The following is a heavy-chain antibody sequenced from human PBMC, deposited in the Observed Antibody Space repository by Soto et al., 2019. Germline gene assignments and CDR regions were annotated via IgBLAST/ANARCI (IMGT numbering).Heavy chain of an antibody. J-gene: IGHJ5*02. CDR3: ARAGGSDSSGYGRAGLDP. CDR2: IYYSGST. Sequence: QVQLQESGPGLVKPSQTLSLTCTVSGGSISSGGYYWSWIRQEPGKGLEWIGYIYYSGSTYYNPSLKSRVTISGDTSKNQFSLKLSSVTAADTAVDYCARAGGSDSSGYGRAGLDPWGQGTLVTVSS. CDR1: GGSISSGGYY. V-gene: IGHV4-31*03. D-gene: IGHD3-22*01.